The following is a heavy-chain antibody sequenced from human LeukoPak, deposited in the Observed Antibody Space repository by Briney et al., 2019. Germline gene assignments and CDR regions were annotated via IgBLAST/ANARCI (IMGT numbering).Heavy chain of an antibody. V-gene: IGHV3-48*03. CDR3: ARDTYIYGSSAYYFDY. CDR2: ISTSGSII. CDR1: GFTFSSYE. J-gene: IGHJ4*02. Sequence: GSLRLSCAASGFTFSSYEMNWVRQAPGKGLEWVSHISTSGSIIHYADSVEGRFTISRDNAKNTLYLQMNSLRAADTAVYYCARDTYIYGSSAYYFDYWGQGTLVTVSS. D-gene: IGHD5-18*01.